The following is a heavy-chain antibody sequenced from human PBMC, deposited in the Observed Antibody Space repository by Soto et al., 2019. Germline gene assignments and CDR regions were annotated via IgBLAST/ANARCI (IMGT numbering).Heavy chain of an antibody. CDR1: GYSFTGHY. Sequence: GASVKVSCKASGYSFTGHYMQWVRQAPGQGLEWMGWIDPKSGGTKYAQKFQDRVTMTTDTSINTAYMYLSGLTSDDTAVYYCARDYDKSGYDYFDPWGQGTLVTVSS. CDR2: IDPKSGGT. J-gene: IGHJ5*02. D-gene: IGHD3-22*01. CDR3: ARDYDKSGYDYFDP. V-gene: IGHV1-2*02.